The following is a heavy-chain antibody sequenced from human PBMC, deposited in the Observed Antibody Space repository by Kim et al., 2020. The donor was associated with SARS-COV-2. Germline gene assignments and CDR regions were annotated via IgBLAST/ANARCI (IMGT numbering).Heavy chain of an antibody. J-gene: IGHJ4*02. CDR3: AHVTTAPGY. V-gene: IGHV2-5*01. D-gene: IGHD4-17*01. CDR2: DDK. Sequence: DDKRYSPSLKSRLTITKDTSKNQVVLTMTNMDPVDTATYYCAHVTTAPGYWGQGTLVTVSS.